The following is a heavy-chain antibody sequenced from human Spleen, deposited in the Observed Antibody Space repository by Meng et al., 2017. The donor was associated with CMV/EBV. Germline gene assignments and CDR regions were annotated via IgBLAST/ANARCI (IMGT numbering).Heavy chain of an antibody. D-gene: IGHD3-3*01. V-gene: IGHV3-9*01. J-gene: IGHJ4*02. CDR3: AKGGPDYDGWHYFDF. Sequence: SLKISCAASGFTFDDYFMHWVRQAPGKGLEWVSGINWNSVRIDYVDSVKGRFTISRDNARKSLYLQINSPRPEDTAFYYCAKGGPDYDGWHYFDFWGQGALVTVSS. CDR2: INWNSVRI. CDR1: GFTFDDYF.